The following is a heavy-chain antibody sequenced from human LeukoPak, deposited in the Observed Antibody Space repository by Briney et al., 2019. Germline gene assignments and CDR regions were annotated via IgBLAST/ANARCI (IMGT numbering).Heavy chain of an antibody. V-gene: IGHV3-23*01. CDR2: ISGSGGST. Sequence: PGGTLRLSCAASGFTFSTYGMSWVRQAPGKGLEWVSAISGSGGSTYYADSVKGRFTISRDNSKNTLYLQMNSLRAEDTAVYYCAELGITMIGGVWGKGTTVTISS. CDR3: AELGITMIGGV. CDR1: GFTFSTYG. J-gene: IGHJ6*04. D-gene: IGHD3-10*02.